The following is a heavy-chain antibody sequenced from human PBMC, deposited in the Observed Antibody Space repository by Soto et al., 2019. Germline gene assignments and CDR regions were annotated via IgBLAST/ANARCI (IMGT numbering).Heavy chain of an antibody. V-gene: IGHV4-34*01. D-gene: IGHD3-3*01. J-gene: IGHJ6*02. CDR2: INHSGST. CDR3: ARGPGGYYKYYYYGMDV. CDR1: GGSFSGYY. Sequence: LSLTCAVYGGSFSGYYWSWIRQPPGKGLEWIGEINHSGSTNYNPSLKSRVTISVDTSKNQFSLKLSSVTAADTAVYYCARGPGGYYKYYYYGMDVWGQGTTVTVSS.